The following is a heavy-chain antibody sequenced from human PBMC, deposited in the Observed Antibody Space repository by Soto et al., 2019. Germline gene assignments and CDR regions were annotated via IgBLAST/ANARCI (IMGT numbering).Heavy chain of an antibody. V-gene: IGHV4-31*03. Sequence: SETLSLTCSVSGASISSGGYYWNWIRQVPGKGLEWIGYIPYSGSSFYNPSLESRLSVSMDMSGNQFSLRLSSVTAADTAAYFCARAHTYYYDMSGYSKQSFYFDFWGQGTLVTVSS. CDR2: IPYSGSS. CDR3: ARAHTYYYDMSGYSKQSFYFDF. J-gene: IGHJ4*02. D-gene: IGHD3-22*01. CDR1: GASISSGGYY.